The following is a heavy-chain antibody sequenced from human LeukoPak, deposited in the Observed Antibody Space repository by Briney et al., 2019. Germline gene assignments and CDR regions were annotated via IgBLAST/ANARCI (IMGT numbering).Heavy chain of an antibody. CDR2: LYTGGGT. J-gene: IGHJ4*02. V-gene: IGHV3-53*01. CDR1: GFSVRTTY. D-gene: IGHD3-22*01. Sequence: PGGSLRLSCTASGFSVRTTYMSWVRQAPGEGLEWVSVLYTGGGTDHVDSVKGRFTISRDDSKNTLSLQMNSLRAEDTAIYYCTRSGYRHPYHFDSWGQGTLVTVSS. CDR3: TRSGYRHPYHFDS.